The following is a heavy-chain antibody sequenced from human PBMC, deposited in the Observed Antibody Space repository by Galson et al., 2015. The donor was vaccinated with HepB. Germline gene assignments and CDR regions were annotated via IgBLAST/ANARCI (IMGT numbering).Heavy chain of an antibody. J-gene: IGHJ5*02. CDR3: ARDQRPVVTGTTRGFDP. D-gene: IGHD1-7*01. CDR1: GDSVSSNSAA. CDR2: TYYRSKWYS. Sequence: CAISGDSVSSNSAAWNWIRQSPSRGLEWLGRTYYRSKWYSDYAVSVKSRININPDTSKNQFSLQLNSVTPEDTAVYYCARDQRPVVTGTTRGFDPWGQGTLVTVSS. V-gene: IGHV6-1*01.